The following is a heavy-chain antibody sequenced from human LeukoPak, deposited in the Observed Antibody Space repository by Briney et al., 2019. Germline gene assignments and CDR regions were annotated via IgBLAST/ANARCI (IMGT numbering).Heavy chain of an antibody. CDR1: GFTVSNNY. J-gene: IGHJ4*02. CDR3: ASLSLGHY. CDR2: IYSGGST. V-gene: IGHV3-53*01. Sequence: GGSLRLSCAASGFTVSNNYLSWVRQAPGKGLEWVSVIYSGGSTYYADSVKGRFTISRDTSKNTLSLQMNSLRAEDTAVYYCASLSLGHYWGQGTLVTVSS. D-gene: IGHD6-6*01.